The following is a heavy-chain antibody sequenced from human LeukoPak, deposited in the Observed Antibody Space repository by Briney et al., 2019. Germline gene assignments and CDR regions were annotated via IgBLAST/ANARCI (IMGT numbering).Heavy chain of an antibody. CDR3: AKVANYYGSGPPRDAFGI. V-gene: IGHV3-30*02. J-gene: IGHJ3*02. CDR1: GFTLRSYE. Sequence: GGSLRLSCAASGFTLRSYEMNWVRQAPGKGLEWVTFIRYDGSNKYYADSVKGRFTISRDNSKNTLYLQMNSLRDEDTAMYYCAKVANYYGSGPPRDAFGIWGQGTMVTVSS. D-gene: IGHD3-10*01. CDR2: IRYDGSNK.